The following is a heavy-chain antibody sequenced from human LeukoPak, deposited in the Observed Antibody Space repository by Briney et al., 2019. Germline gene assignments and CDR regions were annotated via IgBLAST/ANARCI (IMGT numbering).Heavy chain of an antibody. CDR1: GYTFTGYY. J-gene: IGHJ4*02. CDR3: AGDSSGYPYYFDY. V-gene: IGHV1-2*02. Sequence: ASVKVSCKASGYTFTGYYMHWVQQAPGQGLEWMGWINPNSGGTNYAQKFQGRVTMTRDTSISTAYMELSRLRSDDTAVYYCAGDSSGYPYYFDYWGQGTLVTVSS. CDR2: INPNSGGT. D-gene: IGHD3-22*01.